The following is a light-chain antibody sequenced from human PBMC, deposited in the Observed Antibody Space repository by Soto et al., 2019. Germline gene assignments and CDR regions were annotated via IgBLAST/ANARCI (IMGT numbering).Light chain of an antibody. CDR2: GAS. J-gene: IGKJ1*01. CDR1: QGVSSS. CDR3: QQYGSAPWT. Sequence: EVVLTQSPATLSVSPGDTATLSCRASQGVSSSLAWYQQKPGQPPRLLIYGASTRATGVPARFSGSGSGTEFTLTISRLQSEDFAVYYCQQYGSAPWTFGQGTKVEIK. V-gene: IGKV3-15*01.